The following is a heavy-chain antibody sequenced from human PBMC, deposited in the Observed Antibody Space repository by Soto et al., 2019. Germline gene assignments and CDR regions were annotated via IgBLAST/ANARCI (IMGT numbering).Heavy chain of an antibody. D-gene: IGHD3-10*01. J-gene: IGHJ6*04. CDR3: AKPKFRGVVVNV. V-gene: IGHV3-23*01. CDR2: ISNSGDT. Sequence: VQLLESGGALVQPGGSLRLSCAASGFTFSSYAMYWVRQAPGKGLEWVSTISNSGDTYYADSVEGRFTISRDKSKDTVFQQMNSLRAEDTAVYYCAKPKFRGVVVNVWGEGTTVTVSS. CDR1: GFTFSSYA.